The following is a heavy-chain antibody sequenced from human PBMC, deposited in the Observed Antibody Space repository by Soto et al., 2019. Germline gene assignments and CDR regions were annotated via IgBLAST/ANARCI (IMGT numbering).Heavy chain of an antibody. CDR3: AKDQYYYYYMDV. J-gene: IGHJ6*03. V-gene: IGHV3-30*18. CDR1: GFTFSSYG. CDR2: ISYDGSNK. Sequence: PRGSLRLSCAAAGFTFSSYGMHWVRQAPGKGLEWVAVISYDGSNKYYADSVKGRFTISRDNSKDTLYLQMNSLRAEDTAVYYCAKDQYYYYYMDVWGKGTTVTVSS.